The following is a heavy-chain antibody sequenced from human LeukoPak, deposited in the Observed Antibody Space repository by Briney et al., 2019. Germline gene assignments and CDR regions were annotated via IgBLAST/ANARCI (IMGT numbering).Heavy chain of an antibody. Sequence: ASVKVSCKASGYTFTSYYMHWVRQAPGQGLEWMGIINPSGGSTSYAQKFQGRVTMTRDMSTSTGYMELSSLRSEDTAVYYCAIGDCSGGSCYDYWGQGTLVTVSS. V-gene: IGHV1-46*01. CDR1: GYTFTSYY. J-gene: IGHJ4*02. CDR2: INPSGGST. CDR3: AIGDCSGGSCYDY. D-gene: IGHD2-15*01.